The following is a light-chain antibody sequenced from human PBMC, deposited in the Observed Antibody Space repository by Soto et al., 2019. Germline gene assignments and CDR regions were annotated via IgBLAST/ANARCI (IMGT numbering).Light chain of an antibody. CDR3: QHYNSYSEA. V-gene: IGKV1-5*03. J-gene: IGKJ1*01. CDR2: KAS. Sequence: DIQMTQSPSTLSGSVGDRVTITCRASQTISSWLAWYQQKPGKAPKLLIYKASTLKSGVPSRFSGSGSGTEFTLTISSLQPDDFATCSCQHYNSYSEAFGQGTKVDIK. CDR1: QTISSW.